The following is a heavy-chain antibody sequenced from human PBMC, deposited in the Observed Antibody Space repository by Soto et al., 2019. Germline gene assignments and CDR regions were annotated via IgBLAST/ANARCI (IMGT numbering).Heavy chain of an antibody. CDR3: AKDLSSTWSFDY. Sequence: ESGGGVVQPGRSLRLSCVASGFTFSADGMHWVRQAPGKGLEWVAVISHDGSDKYYADSVKGRFTISRDNSKNTLYLQMNSLRAEVTAVYYCAKDLSSTWSFDYWGHGTLVTVSS. D-gene: IGHD6-13*01. CDR2: ISHDGSDK. V-gene: IGHV3-30*18. J-gene: IGHJ4*01. CDR1: GFTFSADG.